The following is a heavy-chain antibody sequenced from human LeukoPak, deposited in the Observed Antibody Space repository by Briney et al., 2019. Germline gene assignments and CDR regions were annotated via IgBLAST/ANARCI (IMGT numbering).Heavy chain of an antibody. Sequence: GGSLRLSCAASGFAFSSYGMSWVRQAPGKGLEWVSSISDSVGTIYYADSVKGRFTISRDNSKNTLYLQMNNLRAEDSAVYYCAKDLSGYGPYWYFDLWGRGTLVTVSS. CDR2: ISDSVGTI. V-gene: IGHV3-23*01. CDR1: GFAFSSYG. J-gene: IGHJ2*01. CDR3: AKDLSGYGPYWYFDL. D-gene: IGHD6-25*01.